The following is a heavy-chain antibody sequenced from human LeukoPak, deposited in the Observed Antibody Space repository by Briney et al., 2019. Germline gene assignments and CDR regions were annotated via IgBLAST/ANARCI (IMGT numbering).Heavy chain of an antibody. CDR3: ARDRSYTAMVKYYFDY. D-gene: IGHD5-18*01. J-gene: IGHJ4*02. V-gene: IGHV1-18*01. CDR1: GYTLTSYG. Sequence: AASVKVSCKASGYTLTSYGISWVRQAPGQGLEWMGWISAYSGNTNYAQNLQGRVTMTTDTSTRTAYMELRSLRCDDTAVYYCARDRSYTAMVKYYFDYWGQGTLVTVSS. CDR2: ISAYSGNT.